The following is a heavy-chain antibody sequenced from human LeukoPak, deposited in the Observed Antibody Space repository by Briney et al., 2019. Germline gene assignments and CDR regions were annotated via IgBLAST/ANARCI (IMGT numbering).Heavy chain of an antibody. CDR1: GFTFNKYA. CDR3: AKDPYGTRYFDY. Sequence: GGSLRLSCAASGFTFNKYAMSWVGQAPGTGLERVSSLSGSGGNTYYADSVKGRFTISRDNSKNTVYLQMNSLRAGDTAVYYCAKDPYGTRYFDYWGQGTLVTVSS. D-gene: IGHD2-2*01. V-gene: IGHV3-23*01. J-gene: IGHJ4*02. CDR2: LSGSGGNT.